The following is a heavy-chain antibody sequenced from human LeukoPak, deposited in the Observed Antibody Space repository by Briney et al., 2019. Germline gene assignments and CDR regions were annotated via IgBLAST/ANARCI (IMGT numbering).Heavy chain of an antibody. D-gene: IGHD1-26*01. Sequence: GGSLTLSCVASGFTFCSYAMSWVPPAPGKGLVWVSALSGGGGSTYYADSVKGRFTISRDNSKNTLYLQMNSLRAEETAVYHCAKALVGITTFDYWGQGTLVTVSS. CDR3: AKALVGITTFDY. CDR1: GFTFCSYA. J-gene: IGHJ4*02. V-gene: IGHV3-23*01. CDR2: LSGGGGST.